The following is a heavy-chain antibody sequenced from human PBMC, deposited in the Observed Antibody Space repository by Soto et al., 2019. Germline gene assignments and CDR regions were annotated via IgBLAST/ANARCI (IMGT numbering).Heavy chain of an antibody. Sequence: ASVKVSCKASGFTFTSSAIQWVRQARGQRLEWIGWIVVGSGNTNYAQKFQERVTITRDMSTSTAYMELSSLRSEDTAVYYCAAGNGFLEWLFFDYWGQGTLVTVSS. CDR1: GFTFTSSA. CDR2: IVVGSGNT. CDR3: AAGNGFLEWLFFDY. V-gene: IGHV1-58*02. D-gene: IGHD3-3*01. J-gene: IGHJ4*02.